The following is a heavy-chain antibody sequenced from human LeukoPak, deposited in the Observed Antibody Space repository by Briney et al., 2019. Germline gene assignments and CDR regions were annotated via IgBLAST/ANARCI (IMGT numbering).Heavy chain of an antibody. Sequence: GRSLRLSCAASGFTFSSYGMHWVRQAPGKGLEWVAVIWYDGSNKYYADSVKGRFTISRDNSKNTLYLQMNSLRAKDTAVYYCARGPPSGYFDLWGRGTLVTVSS. CDR1: GFTFSSYG. J-gene: IGHJ2*01. V-gene: IGHV3-33*01. CDR2: IWYDGSNK. D-gene: IGHD2-2*01. CDR3: ARGPPSGYFDL.